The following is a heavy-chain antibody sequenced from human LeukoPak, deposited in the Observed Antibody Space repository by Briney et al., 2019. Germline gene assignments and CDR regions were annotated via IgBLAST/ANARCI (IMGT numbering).Heavy chain of an antibody. CDR1: GYSISSGYY. Sequence: SETLSLTCTVSGYSISSGYYWGWIRQPPGKGLEWIGSIYHSGSTYYNPSLKSRVTISVDTPKNQFSLKLSSVTAADTAVYYCARDMRDIVVVSAAMGDAFDIWGQGTMVTVSS. V-gene: IGHV4-38-2*02. CDR2: IYHSGST. J-gene: IGHJ3*02. D-gene: IGHD2-2*01. CDR3: ARDMRDIVVVSAAMGDAFDI.